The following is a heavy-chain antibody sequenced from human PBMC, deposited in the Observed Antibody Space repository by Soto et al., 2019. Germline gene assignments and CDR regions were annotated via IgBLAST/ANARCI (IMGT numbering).Heavy chain of an antibody. V-gene: IGHV1-18*01. J-gene: IGHJ4*02. CDR3: ARDRITGTTRGLAGY. CDR2: ISAYNGNT. Sequence: ASVKVSCKASGYTFTSYGISWVRQAPGQGLEWMGWISAYNGNTNYAQKLQGRVTMTTDTSTSTAYMELRSLRSDDTAVYYCARDRITGTTRGLAGYWGQGTLVTGSS. CDR1: GYTFTSYG. D-gene: IGHD1-7*01.